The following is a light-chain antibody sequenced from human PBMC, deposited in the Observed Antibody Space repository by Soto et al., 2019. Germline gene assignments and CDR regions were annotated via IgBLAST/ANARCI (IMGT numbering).Light chain of an antibody. CDR3: SSYTSSSTRV. CDR1: SSDVGGYNY. Sequence: QSVLTQPASVSGSPGQSITISCTGTSSDVGGYNYVSWYQQHPGKAPKLMIYDVSNRPSGVSNRFSGSKSGNTASLTIYGLQAEDEDDYYCSSYTSSSTRVFGGGTKVTVL. J-gene: IGLJ2*01. CDR2: DVS. V-gene: IGLV2-14*01.